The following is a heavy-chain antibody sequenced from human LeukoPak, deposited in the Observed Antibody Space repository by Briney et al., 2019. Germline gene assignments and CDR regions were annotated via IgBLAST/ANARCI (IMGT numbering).Heavy chain of an antibody. J-gene: IGHJ4*02. Sequence: GGSLRLSCAASGFTFSSSSMNWVRQAPGKGLEFVSSISPSSSYIYYADSVKGRFTISRDDAKNSLFLQMNSLRAEDTAVYYCAREGGYCSCGSCRFFDYWGQGTLVTVSS. CDR2: ISPSSSYI. CDR1: GFTFSSSS. CDR3: AREGGYCSCGSCRFFDY. D-gene: IGHD2-15*01. V-gene: IGHV3-21*06.